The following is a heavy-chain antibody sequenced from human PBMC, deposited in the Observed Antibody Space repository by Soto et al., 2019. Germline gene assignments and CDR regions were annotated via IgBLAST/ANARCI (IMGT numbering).Heavy chain of an antibody. V-gene: IGHV4-30-2*01. Sequence: SETLSLTCSVSGGSISSGGYFWNCIRQPPGKGLEWIGYSYHSGSTYYNPPLKSRVIISVDRSNNQFSLKLTSVTAADTAVYYCARGDAGYYGMDVWGQGTTVTVSS. CDR3: ARGDAGYYGMDV. CDR1: GGSISSGGYF. J-gene: IGHJ6*02. CDR2: SYHSGST.